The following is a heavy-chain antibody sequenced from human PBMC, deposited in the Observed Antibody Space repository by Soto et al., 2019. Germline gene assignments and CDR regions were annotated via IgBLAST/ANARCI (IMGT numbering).Heavy chain of an antibody. CDR1: GGSISSSSYY. J-gene: IGHJ6*03. Sequence: PSETLSLTCTVSGGSISSSSYYWGWIRQPPGKGLEWIGSIYYSGSTYYNPSLKSRVTISVDTSKNQFSLKLSSVTAADTAVYYCASLTTGYYYYMDVWGKGTTVTVSS. CDR2: IYYSGST. CDR3: ASLTTGYYYYMDV. V-gene: IGHV4-39*01. D-gene: IGHD4-17*01.